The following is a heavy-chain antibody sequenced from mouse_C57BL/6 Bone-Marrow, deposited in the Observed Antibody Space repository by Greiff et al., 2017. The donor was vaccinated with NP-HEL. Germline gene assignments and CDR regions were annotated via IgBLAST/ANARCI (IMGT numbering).Heavy chain of an antibody. CDR3: ARGTGYFDV. Sequence: EVHLVESGGDLVKPGGSLKLSCAASGFTFSSYGMSWVRQTPDKRLEWVATISSGGSYTYYPDSVKGRFTISRDNAKNTLYLQMSSLKSEDTAMYYCARGTGYFDVWGTGTTVTVSS. CDR1: GFTFSSYG. D-gene: IGHD3-3*01. V-gene: IGHV5-6*01. CDR2: ISSGGSYT. J-gene: IGHJ1*03.